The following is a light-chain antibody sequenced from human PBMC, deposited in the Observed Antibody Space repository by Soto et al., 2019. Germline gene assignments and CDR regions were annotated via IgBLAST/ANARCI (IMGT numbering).Light chain of an antibody. CDR2: DAS. CDR3: QQRTSWPIT. Sequence: EIVLTQSPATLSFSPGERATLSCRASQSVSSYLAWYQQKPGQTPSLLIYDASNRATGIPARFSGSGAGADVSLTISSLEPEEFAGDYGQQRTSWPITFGEGTRLEIK. J-gene: IGKJ5*01. V-gene: IGKV3-11*01. CDR1: QSVSSY.